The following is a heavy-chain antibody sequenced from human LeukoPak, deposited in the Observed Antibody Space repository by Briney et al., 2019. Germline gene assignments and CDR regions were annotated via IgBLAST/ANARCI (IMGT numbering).Heavy chain of an antibody. Sequence: AETLSLTCAVYGGSFRGYYWSWILQPPGKGLEWIGEINHSGSTNYNPSLKSRVTISLDTSMKKFSLKLNSVTAADTAVYYCASTERCSTTCPLDYWGQGTLVTVSS. D-gene: IGHD2-2*01. CDR3: ASTERCSTTCPLDY. J-gene: IGHJ4*02. CDR2: INHSGST. V-gene: IGHV4-34*01. CDR1: GGSFRGYY.